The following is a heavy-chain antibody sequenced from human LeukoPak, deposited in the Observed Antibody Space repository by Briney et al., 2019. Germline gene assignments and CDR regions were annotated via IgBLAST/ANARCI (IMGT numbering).Heavy chain of an antibody. J-gene: IGHJ4*02. CDR1: GFTFSDNY. CDR3: ARDGTDYDIDY. V-gene: IGHV3-33*08. Sequence: GGSLRLSCAASGFTFSDNYMDWVRQAPGKGLEWVAAIWYDGSNKYYVDSVKGRLTISRDNSKNTLYLQMNSLRAEDTAVYYCARDGTDYDIDYWGQGTLVTVSS. D-gene: IGHD3-9*01. CDR2: IWYDGSNK.